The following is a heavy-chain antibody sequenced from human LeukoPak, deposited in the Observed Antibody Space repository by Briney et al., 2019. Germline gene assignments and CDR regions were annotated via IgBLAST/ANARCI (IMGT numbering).Heavy chain of an antibody. CDR1: GGSISSSSYY. D-gene: IGHD5-12*01. Sequence: NTSETLSLTCTVSGGSISSSSYYWGWIRQPPGKGLEWIGSMYSSGRTYYNPSLKSRVTISVDTSKNQFSLKLSSVTAADTAVYYCARSGSGYLRYYFDYWGQGTLVTVSS. V-gene: IGHV4-39*07. CDR3: ARSGSGYLRYYFDY. J-gene: IGHJ4*02. CDR2: MYSSGRT.